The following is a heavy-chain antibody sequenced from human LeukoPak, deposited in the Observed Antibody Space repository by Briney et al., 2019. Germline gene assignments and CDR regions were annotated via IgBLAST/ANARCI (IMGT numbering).Heavy chain of an antibody. Sequence: PSETLSITCTVSSYSISSGYYWGLIRQPPRKGLEWFGSIYHSGSAYYNPSLKSRVTVSVDTSKNQFSLKLNSVTAADTAVYYCARVPHGETIFGVVLYWFDPWGQGTLVTVFS. CDR2: IYHSGSA. CDR3: ARVPHGETIFGVVLYWFDP. D-gene: IGHD3-3*01. V-gene: IGHV4-38-2*02. J-gene: IGHJ5*02. CDR1: SYSISSGYY.